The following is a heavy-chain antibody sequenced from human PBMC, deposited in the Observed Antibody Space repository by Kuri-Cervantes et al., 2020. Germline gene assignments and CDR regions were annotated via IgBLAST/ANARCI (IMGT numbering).Heavy chain of an antibody. CDR1: GYTFTYRY. CDR2: ITPFNGNT. Sequence: SVKVSCKASGYTFTYRYLHWVRQAPGQALEWMGWITPFNGNTNYAQKFQDRVTITRDRSMSTAHMELSSLRSEDTAMYYCARSGDSSGWYSIDYWGQGTLVTVSS. J-gene: IGHJ4*02. CDR3: ARSGDSSGWYSIDY. D-gene: IGHD6-19*01. V-gene: IGHV1-45*02.